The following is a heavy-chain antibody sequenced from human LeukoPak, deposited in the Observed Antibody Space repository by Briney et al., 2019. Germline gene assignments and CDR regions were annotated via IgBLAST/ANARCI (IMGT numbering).Heavy chain of an antibody. CDR2: IGSGGYT. CDR1: GFPLGDYD. V-gene: IGHV3-23*01. CDR3: AKGAKLWKTYYFDY. Sequence: PGGSLRLSCVASGFPLGDYDITWVRQTPGKGLEYVSSIGSGGYTFYAGSVRGRFSISRDISQNTLFLQMNSLRAEDTAVYYCAKGAKLWKTYYFDYWGQGTLVTVSS. D-gene: IGHD5-18*01. J-gene: IGHJ4*02.